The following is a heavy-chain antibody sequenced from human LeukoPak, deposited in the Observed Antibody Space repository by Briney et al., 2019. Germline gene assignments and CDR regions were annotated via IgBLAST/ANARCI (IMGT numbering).Heavy chain of an antibody. V-gene: IGHV4-39*07. CDR3: ARAARQLVRAVNY. CDR1: GVSIAVFGGSIGSSSYF. J-gene: IGHJ4*02. CDR2: INHSGST. D-gene: IGHD6-13*01. Sequence: SETLSLTCTISGVSIAVFGGSIGSSSYFWAWVRQPPGKGLEWIGEINHSGSTNYNPSLKSRVTISVDTSKNQFSLKLSSVTAADTAVYYCARAARQLVRAVNYWGQGTLVTVSS.